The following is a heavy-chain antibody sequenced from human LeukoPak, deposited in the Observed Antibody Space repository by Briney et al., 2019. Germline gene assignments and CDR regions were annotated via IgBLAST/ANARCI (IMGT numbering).Heavy chain of an antibody. CDR1: GYSFTNYW. D-gene: IGHD2-15*01. V-gene: IGHV5-51*01. J-gene: IGHJ4*02. CDR3: ARRYCSGDNCYSGFDY. CDR2: IYPGDSDT. Sequence: GESLKISCKGSGYSFTNYWIGWVRQMPGKGLEWMGIIYPGDSDTRYSPSFQGQVTISADKSINSAYLQWSSLKASDTAVFYCARRYCSGDNCYSGFDYWGQGTLVTVSS.